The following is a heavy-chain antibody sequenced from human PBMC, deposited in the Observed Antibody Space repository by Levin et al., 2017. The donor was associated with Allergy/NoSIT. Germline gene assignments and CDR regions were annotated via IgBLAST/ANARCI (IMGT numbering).Heavy chain of an antibody. D-gene: IGHD3-16*01. Sequence: GGSLRLSCAASGFTFSSYGMHWVRQAPGKGLEWVAAITYDGSNKYHADSVKGRFTISRDNSKNTLYLQMNSLRVEDTAVYYCAKGGDYVDYWGKGTLVTVSS. CDR1: GFTFSSYG. J-gene: IGHJ4*02. V-gene: IGHV3-30*18. CDR2: ITYDGSNK. CDR3: AKGGDYVDY.